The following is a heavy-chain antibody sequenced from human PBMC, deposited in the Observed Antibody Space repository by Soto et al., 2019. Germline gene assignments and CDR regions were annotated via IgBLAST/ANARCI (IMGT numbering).Heavy chain of an antibody. D-gene: IGHD6-19*01. Sequence: ASVKVSCKASGYTFTSYGISWVRQAPGQGLEWMGWISAYNGNTNYAQKFQGRVTITRDTSASTAYMELSSLRSEDTAVYYCARDLPSTGWYDYWGQGTLVTV. CDR3: ARDLPSTGWYDY. J-gene: IGHJ4*02. V-gene: IGHV1-18*01. CDR1: GYTFTSYG. CDR2: ISAYNGNT.